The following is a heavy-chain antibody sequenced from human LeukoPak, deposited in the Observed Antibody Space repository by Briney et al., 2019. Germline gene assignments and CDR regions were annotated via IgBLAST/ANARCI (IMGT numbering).Heavy chain of an antibody. CDR3: SRVMRLTTTVTALGGMDV. V-gene: IGHV3-21*01. Sequence: GGSLRLSCAASGFTFSSYSMNWVRQAPGKGLEWVSSISSSSSYTYYADSVKGRFTISRDNAKNSLYLQMNSLRAEDTAVYYCSRVMRLTTTVTALGGMDVWGQGTTVTVSS. CDR2: ISSSSSYT. D-gene: IGHD4-11*01. J-gene: IGHJ6*02. CDR1: GFTFSSYS.